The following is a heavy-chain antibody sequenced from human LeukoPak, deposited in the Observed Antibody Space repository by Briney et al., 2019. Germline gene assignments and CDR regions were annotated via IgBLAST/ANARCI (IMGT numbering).Heavy chain of an antibody. V-gene: IGHV3-49*04. J-gene: IGHJ4*02. Sequence: GGSLRLSCTTSGFTFGDYGMSWVRQAPGKGLEWVGFIRSKAYGGTTENAASVKGRFTISRDDSKSIAYLQMNSLKTEDTAVYYCTGSFGELTFFDYWGPGTLVTVSS. CDR2: IRSKAYGGTT. CDR3: TGSFGELTFFDY. D-gene: IGHD3-10*01. CDR1: GFTFGDYG.